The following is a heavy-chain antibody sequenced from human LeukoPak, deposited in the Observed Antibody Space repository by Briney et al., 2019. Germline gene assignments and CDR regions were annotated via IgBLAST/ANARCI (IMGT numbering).Heavy chain of an antibody. D-gene: IGHD6-19*01. CDR2: IYYTGNT. J-gene: IGHJ5*02. CDR1: GGSISDSSYY. V-gene: IGHV4-39*01. CDR3: ARGSTGQSSGSSYDP. Sequence: SETLSLTCTVSGGSISDSSYYWAWIRQPPGKGLEWVGTIYYTGNTFYSPSLKSRLTISVDTSKNQFSLKLSSVTAADTAVYYCARGSTGQSSGSSYDPWGQGTLVTVSS.